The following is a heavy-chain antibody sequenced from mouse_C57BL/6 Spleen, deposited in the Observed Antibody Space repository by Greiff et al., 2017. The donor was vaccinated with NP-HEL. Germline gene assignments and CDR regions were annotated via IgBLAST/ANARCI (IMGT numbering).Heavy chain of an antibody. CDR1: GYTFTDYE. Sequence: VKLMESGAELVRPGASVTLSCKASGYTFTDYEMHWVKQTPVHGLEWIGAIDPETGGTAYNQKFKGKAILTADKSSSTAYMELRSLTSEDSAVYYCTRMGLYYGNYPYYFDYWGQGTTLTVSS. CDR2: IDPETGGT. CDR3: TRMGLYYGNYPYYFDY. J-gene: IGHJ2*01. D-gene: IGHD2-1*01. V-gene: IGHV1-15*01.